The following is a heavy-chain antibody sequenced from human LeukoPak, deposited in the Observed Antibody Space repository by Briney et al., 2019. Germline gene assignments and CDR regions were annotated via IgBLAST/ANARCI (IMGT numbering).Heavy chain of an antibody. Sequence: GGSLRLSCAASGFTFSSYAMSWVRQAPGKGLEWVSAISGSGGSTYYADSVKGRFTISRDNSKNTLYLQMNSLRAEDTAVYYCAKDLLVLRFLEWLLSPFDHWGQGTLVTVSS. D-gene: IGHD3-3*01. V-gene: IGHV3-23*01. CDR2: ISGSGGST. CDR3: AKDLLVLRFLEWLLSPFDH. CDR1: GFTFSSYA. J-gene: IGHJ4*02.